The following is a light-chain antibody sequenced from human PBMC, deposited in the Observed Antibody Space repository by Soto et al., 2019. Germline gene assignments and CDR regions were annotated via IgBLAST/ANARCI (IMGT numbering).Light chain of an antibody. CDR1: QSVLYSANNKDH. Sequence: DIVMTQSPDFLAVSLGERATINCKSSQSVLYSANNKDHLAWYQQRPRQPPKLLISWASTRESGVPDRFSGSGSGTDFTLTISSLQAEAVAVYYCQQYYGTPTFGQGTKVDIK. CDR3: QQYYGTPT. CDR2: WAS. J-gene: IGKJ1*01. V-gene: IGKV4-1*01.